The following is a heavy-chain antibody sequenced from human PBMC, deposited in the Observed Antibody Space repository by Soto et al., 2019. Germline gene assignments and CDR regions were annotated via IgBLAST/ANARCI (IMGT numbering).Heavy chain of an antibody. J-gene: IGHJ6*02. D-gene: IGHD6-13*01. Sequence: PSETLSLTCTVSGGSVSSGSYYWSWIRQPPGKGLEWIGYIYYSGSTNYKPSLKSRVTISVDTSKNQFSLKLSSVTAADTAVYYCARFWAYSSSWYWVDYYYYYGMDVWGQGTTVTVSS. CDR2: IYYSGST. V-gene: IGHV4-61*01. CDR3: ARFWAYSSSWYWVDYYYYYGMDV. CDR1: GGSVSSGSYY.